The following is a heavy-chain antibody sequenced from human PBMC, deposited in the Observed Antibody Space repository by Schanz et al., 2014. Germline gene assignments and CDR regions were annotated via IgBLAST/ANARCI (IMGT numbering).Heavy chain of an antibody. V-gene: IGHV4-59*01. D-gene: IGHD3-10*01. J-gene: IGHJ4*02. Sequence: QVQLQESGPGWWKPPETFPFPCTSSAAFFRSSFWGWFRQPPGKGLEWIGYVNYIGSTKYNPSLESRVTISADTSKKQFSLKMTSVTTADTAVYYCASTHWFGSGTTIVDYWGQGTLVTVSS. CDR3: ASTHWFGSGTTIVDY. CDR1: AAFFRSSF. CDR2: VNYIGST.